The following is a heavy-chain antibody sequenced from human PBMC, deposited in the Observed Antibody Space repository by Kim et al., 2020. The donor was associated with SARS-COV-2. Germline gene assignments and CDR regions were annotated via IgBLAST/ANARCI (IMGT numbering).Heavy chain of an antibody. D-gene: IGHD6-13*01. Sequence: GGSLRLSCAASGFTFSSYAMHWVRQAPGKGLEWVAVISYDGSNKYYADSVKGRFTISRDNSKNTLYLQMNSLRAEDTAVYYCARDLGPYSSPIGGWGQGTLVTVSS. CDR2: ISYDGSNK. CDR3: ARDLGPYSSPIGG. V-gene: IGHV3-30-3*01. CDR1: GFTFSSYA. J-gene: IGHJ4*02.